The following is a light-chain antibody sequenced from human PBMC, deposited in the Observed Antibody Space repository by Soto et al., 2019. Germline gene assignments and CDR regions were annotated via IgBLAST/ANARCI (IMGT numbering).Light chain of an antibody. CDR1: SSDIGAYNY. CDR2: EVT. CDR3: SSHGGADNFYV. J-gene: IGLJ1*01. V-gene: IGLV2-8*01. Sequence: QSALTQPPSASGSPGQSVTISCTGTSSDIGAYNYVSWYQQHPGKVPKLIIHEVTQRPSGVPDRFPASKSGNTASLTVSGLQAEDEADYYCSSHGGADNFYVFGTGTKVTVL.